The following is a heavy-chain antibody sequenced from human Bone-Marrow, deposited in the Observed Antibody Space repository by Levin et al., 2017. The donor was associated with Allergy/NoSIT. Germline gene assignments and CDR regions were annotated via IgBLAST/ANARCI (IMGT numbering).Heavy chain of an antibody. V-gene: IGHV3-48*01. CDR1: GFSFHTSN. CDR3: ARETTYYFDTGGDLRAGWYFDL. J-gene: IGHJ2*01. CDR2: ISSGSGTS. D-gene: IGHD3-22*01. Sequence: GALKISCAASGFSFHTSNMHWVRQAPGKGLECLSYISSGSGTSDYADSVKGRFTISRDNANNSMYLQMNSLRAEDTAVYYCARETTYYFDTGGDLRAGWYFDLWGRGTLVTVSS.